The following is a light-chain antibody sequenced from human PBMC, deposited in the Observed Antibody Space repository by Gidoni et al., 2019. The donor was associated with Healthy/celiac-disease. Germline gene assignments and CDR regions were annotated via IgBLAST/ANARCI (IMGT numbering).Light chain of an antibody. Sequence: IQMTQSPSSLSASVGDRVTITCQASQDISNYLNWYQQKPGKAPKLLSYDASNLETGVPSRFSGSGSGTDFTFTISSLQPEDIATYYCQQYDNLPVTFGGGTKVEIK. J-gene: IGKJ4*01. CDR3: QQYDNLPVT. V-gene: IGKV1-33*01. CDR2: DAS. CDR1: QDISNY.